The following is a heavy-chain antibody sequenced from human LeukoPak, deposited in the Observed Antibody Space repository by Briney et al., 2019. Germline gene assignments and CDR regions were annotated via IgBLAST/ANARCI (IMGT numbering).Heavy chain of an antibody. D-gene: IGHD3-9*01. V-gene: IGHV6-1*01. CDR2: TYYRSKLYN. Sequence: SQTLSLTCAISGDSVSSNSAAWNWIRQSPSRGLEWLGRTYYRSKLYNDYAVSVKSRITINPDTSKNQFSLQLKYVPPEDTAVYYCARTSRDYDILTGYYILDDAFDIWGQGTMVTVSS. CDR3: ARTSRDYDILTGYYILDDAFDI. CDR1: GDSVSSNSAA. J-gene: IGHJ3*02.